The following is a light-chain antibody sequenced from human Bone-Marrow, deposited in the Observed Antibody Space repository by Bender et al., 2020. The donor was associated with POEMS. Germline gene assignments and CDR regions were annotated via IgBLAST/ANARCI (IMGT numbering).Light chain of an antibody. CDR1: SNDVAVNKY. CDR2: EVT. J-gene: IGLJ3*02. Sequence: QSALTQPASVSGSPGQSITISCAGTSNDVAVNKYVSWYQQHPGKAPKLMIYEVTIRPSGVSDRFSGSKSGNTASLTISGLQADDEADYYCCSYTGTYTWVFGGGTKLTVL. CDR3: CSYTGTYTWV. V-gene: IGLV2-14*01.